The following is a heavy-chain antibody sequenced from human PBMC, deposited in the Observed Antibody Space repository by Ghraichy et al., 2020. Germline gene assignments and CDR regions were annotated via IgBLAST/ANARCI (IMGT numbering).Heavy chain of an antibody. CDR1: GFTFSDYS. CDR2: ISRSSGYI. J-gene: IGHJ4*02. Sequence: GESLNISCAASGFTFSDYSMNWVRQAPGKGLEWVSSISRSSGYIYYADSLKGRFTISRDNAKSSLYLQMNSLRAEDTAVYYCARSDKMGAVAGTAIHLVDYWGQGTLVTVSS. V-gene: IGHV3-21*01. D-gene: IGHD6-19*01. CDR3: ARSDKMGAVAGTAIHLVDY.